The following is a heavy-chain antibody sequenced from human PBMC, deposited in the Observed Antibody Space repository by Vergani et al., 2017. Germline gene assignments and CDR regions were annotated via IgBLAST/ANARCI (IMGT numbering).Heavy chain of an antibody. D-gene: IGHD3-10*01. J-gene: IGHJ6*03. V-gene: IGHV4-4*07. CDR3: ARAGVVRAPRYYYMDV. Sequence: QVQLQESGPGLVKPSETLSLTCTVSGGSISSYYWSWIRQPAGKGLEWIGRIYTSGSTNYNPSLKSRVTISVDTSKNQFSLKLSSVTAADTAVYYCARAGVVRAPRYYYMDVWGKGTTVTVSS. CDR1: GGSISSYY. CDR2: IYTSGST.